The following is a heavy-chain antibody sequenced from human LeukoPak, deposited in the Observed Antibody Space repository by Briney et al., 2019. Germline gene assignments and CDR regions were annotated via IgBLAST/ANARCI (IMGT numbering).Heavy chain of an antibody. CDR3: TRGRYNYNY. V-gene: IGHV3-11*01. D-gene: IGHD5-24*01. CDR2: ITASGATT. Sequence: GGSLRLSCAASGFSFSDYLMSWIRQAPGKGLEWVSDITASGATTQYADSVKGRFTISRDNAKKSLFLQMNSLRAEDTAVYYCTRGRYNYNYWGLGTLVTVSS. CDR1: GFSFSDYL. J-gene: IGHJ4*02.